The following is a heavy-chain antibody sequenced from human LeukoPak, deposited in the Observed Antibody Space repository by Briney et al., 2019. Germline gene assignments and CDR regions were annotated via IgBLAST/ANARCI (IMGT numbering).Heavy chain of an antibody. J-gene: IGHJ4*02. Sequence: PSETLSLTCTVSGGSISSHYWSWIRQPPGKGLEWIGYIYYSGSTNYNPSLKSRVTISVDTSKNQFSLKLSSVIAADTAVYYCARGGYNWNDFDYWGQGTLVTVSS. V-gene: IGHV4-59*11. CDR3: ARGGYNWNDFDY. CDR2: IYYSGST. D-gene: IGHD1-1*01. CDR1: GGSISSHY.